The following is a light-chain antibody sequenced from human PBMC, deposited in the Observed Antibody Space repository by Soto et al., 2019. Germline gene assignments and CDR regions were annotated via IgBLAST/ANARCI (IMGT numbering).Light chain of an antibody. CDR1: QRISGY. J-gene: IGKJ1*01. CDR2: DAS. Sequence: DIVLTQSPATLSLSPGERATLSCSASQRISGYLSWYQQKPGQAPRLLIYDASNRATGIPVRFSGSGSGADYTLTISSLEPEDVAVYYCQQRSNLPWTFGQGTKV. V-gene: IGKV3-11*01. CDR3: QQRSNLPWT.